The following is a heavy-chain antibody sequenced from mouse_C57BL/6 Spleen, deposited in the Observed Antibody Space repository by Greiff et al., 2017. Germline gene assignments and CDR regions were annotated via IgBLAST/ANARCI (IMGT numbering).Heavy chain of an antibody. D-gene: IGHD2-3*01. V-gene: IGHV2-5*01. Sequence: VKLMESGPGLVQPSQSLSITCTVSGFSLTSYGVHWVRQSPGKGLEWLGVIWRGGSTDYNAAFMSRLSITKDNSKSQVFFKMNSLQADDTAIYYCARPYDCYLAWFAYWGQGTLVTVSA. CDR1: GFSLTSYG. J-gene: IGHJ3*01. CDR2: IWRGGST. CDR3: ARPYDCYLAWFAY.